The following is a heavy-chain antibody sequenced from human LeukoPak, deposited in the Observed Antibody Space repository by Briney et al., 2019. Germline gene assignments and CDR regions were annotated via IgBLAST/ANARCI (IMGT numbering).Heavy chain of an antibody. CDR3: ASSSITMVRGVKDY. J-gene: IGHJ4*02. CDR1: GGSFSGYY. CDR2: INHSGST. D-gene: IGHD3-10*01. Sequence: SETLSLTCAVYGGSFSGYYWSWIRQPPGKGLEWIGEINHSGSTNYNPSLKSRVTISVDTSKNQFSLKLSSVTAADTAVYYCASSSITMVRGVKDYWGRGTLVTVSS. V-gene: IGHV4-34*01.